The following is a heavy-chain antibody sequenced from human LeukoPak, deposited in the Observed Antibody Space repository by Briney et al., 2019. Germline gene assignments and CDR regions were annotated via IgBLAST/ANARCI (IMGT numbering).Heavy chain of an antibody. CDR3: ARDVVGQWELLFDY. Sequence: GRSLRLSCAASGFTFSSYAMHWVRQAPGKGLEWVAVISYDGSNKYYADSVKGRFTISRDNSKNTLYLQMNSLRAEDTAVYYCARDVVGQWELLFDYWGQGTLVTVSS. D-gene: IGHD1-26*01. CDR1: GFTFSSYA. J-gene: IGHJ4*02. CDR2: ISYDGSNK. V-gene: IGHV3-30-3*01.